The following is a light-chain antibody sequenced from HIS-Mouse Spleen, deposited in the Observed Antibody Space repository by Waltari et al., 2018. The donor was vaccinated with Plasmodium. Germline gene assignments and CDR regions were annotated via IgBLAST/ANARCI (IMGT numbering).Light chain of an antibody. CDR3: MQALQTPRYT. V-gene: IGKV2-28*01. CDR2: LGS. CDR1: QSLLHSNGYNY. J-gene: IGKJ2*01. Sequence: DIVMTQSPLSLPVTPGEPASISCRSSQSLLHSNGYNYLDWDLQKPGQSQQLLIYLGSNRASGVPDRFSGSGSGTDFTLKISRVEAEDVGVYYCMQALQTPRYTFGQGTKLEIK.